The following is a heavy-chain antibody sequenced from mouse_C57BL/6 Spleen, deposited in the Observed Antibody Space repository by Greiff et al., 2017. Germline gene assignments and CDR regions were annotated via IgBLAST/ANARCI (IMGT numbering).Heavy chain of an antibody. CDR2: IYPGDGDT. D-gene: IGHD2-1*01. CDR3: AMIYYGIPFDC. CDR1: GYAFSSSW. Sequence: QVHVKQSGPELVKPGASVKISCKASGYAFSSSWMNWVKQRPGKGLEWIGRIYPGDGDTNYNVKFKGKATLTADKSSSTAYMQLSSLTSEDSAVYFCAMIYYGIPFDCWGQGTTLTVSS. V-gene: IGHV1-82*01. J-gene: IGHJ2*01.